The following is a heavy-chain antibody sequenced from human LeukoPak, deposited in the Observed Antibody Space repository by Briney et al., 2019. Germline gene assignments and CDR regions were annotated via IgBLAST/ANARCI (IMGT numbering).Heavy chain of an antibody. Sequence: PSETLSLTCTVSGGSITNYYWSWIRQPPGKGLEWIGDIYYSGSTNYNPSLKSRVTISVDTSKNQFSLKLSSVTAADTAVYYCARYPGLEGTGSRGAFDYWGQGNLVTVSS. D-gene: IGHD3-10*01. CDR3: ARYPGLEGTGSRGAFDY. CDR2: IYYSGST. CDR1: GGSITNYY. J-gene: IGHJ4*02. V-gene: IGHV4-59*01.